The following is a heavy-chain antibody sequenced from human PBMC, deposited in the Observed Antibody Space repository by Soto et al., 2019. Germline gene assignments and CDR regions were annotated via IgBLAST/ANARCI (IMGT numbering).Heavy chain of an antibody. Sequence: GGSLRLSCAASGFTFSNAWMSWVHQAPGKGLEWVGRIKSKTEGGTTDYAAPLKGRFTISRDDSKNTLYLQMNSLKTEDTAVYYCTTVMAAHSSSWYSADYYMDVWGKGTTVTVSS. CDR3: TTVMAAHSSSWYSADYYMDV. CDR2: IKSKTEGGTT. V-gene: IGHV3-15*01. CDR1: GFTFSNAW. J-gene: IGHJ6*03. D-gene: IGHD6-13*01.